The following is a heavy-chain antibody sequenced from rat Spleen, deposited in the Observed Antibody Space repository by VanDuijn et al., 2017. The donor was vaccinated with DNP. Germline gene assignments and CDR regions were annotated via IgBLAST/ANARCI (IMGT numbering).Heavy chain of an antibody. V-gene: IGHV3-3*01. CDR2: IDSADNT. CDR1: GYSISSNFR. J-gene: IGHJ2*01. D-gene: IGHD5-1*01. Sequence: EVQLQESGPGLVKPSQSLSLTCSVTGYSISSNFRWSWIRKFPGNKLDWMGYIDSADNTNYNPSLKSRISITRDTSKNQFFLQVNSVTTEDSATYYCAVQLGVFDFWGHGVMVTVSS. CDR3: AVQLGVFDF.